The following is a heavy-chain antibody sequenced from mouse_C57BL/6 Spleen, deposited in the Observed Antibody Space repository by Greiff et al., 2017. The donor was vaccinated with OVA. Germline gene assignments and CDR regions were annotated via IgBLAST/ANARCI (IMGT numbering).Heavy chain of an antibody. CDR2: IYPRSGNT. V-gene: IGHV1-81*01. CDR3: ARDDYYGSSEGYFDV. J-gene: IGHJ1*03. D-gene: IGHD1-1*01. CDR1: GYTFTSYG. Sequence: LVESGAELARPGASVKLSCKASGYTFTSYGISWVKQRTGQGLEWIGEIYPRSGNTYYNEKFKGKATLTADKSSSTAYMELRSLTSEDSAVYFCARDDYYGSSEGYFDVWGTGTTVTVSS.